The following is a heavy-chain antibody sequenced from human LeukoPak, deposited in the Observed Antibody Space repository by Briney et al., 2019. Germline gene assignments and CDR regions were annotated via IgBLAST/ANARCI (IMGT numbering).Heavy chain of an antibody. J-gene: IGHJ4*02. Sequence: GGSLRLSCAASGFSFSNYGMNWVRQAPGKGLEWVSGIIGNGATTYYADSVKGRFTISRDNSRNTVYLQMNSLRAEDTAVYYCANDLEWIQLNLGRGQGTLVTVSS. V-gene: IGHV3-23*01. CDR3: ANDLEWIQLNLG. CDR1: GFSFSNYG. CDR2: IIGNGATT. D-gene: IGHD5-18*01.